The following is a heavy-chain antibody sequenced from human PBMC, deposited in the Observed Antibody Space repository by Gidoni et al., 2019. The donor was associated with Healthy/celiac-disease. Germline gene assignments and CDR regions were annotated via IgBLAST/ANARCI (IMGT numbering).Heavy chain of an antibody. CDR1: GFTFSSYS. CDR3: ARGLKYSSGWYGAFDAFDI. Sequence: EVQLVESGGGLVKPGGSLRLSCAASGFTFSSYSMNWVRQAPGKGLEWVSSISSSSSYIYYADSVKGRFTISRDNAKNSLYLQMNSLRAEDTAVYYCARGLKYSSGWYGAFDAFDIWGQGTMVTVSS. J-gene: IGHJ3*02. V-gene: IGHV3-21*01. CDR2: ISSSSSYI. D-gene: IGHD6-19*01.